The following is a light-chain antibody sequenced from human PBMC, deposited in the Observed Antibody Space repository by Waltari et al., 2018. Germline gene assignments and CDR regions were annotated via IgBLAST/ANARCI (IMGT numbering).Light chain of an antibody. J-gene: IGKJ3*01. CDR2: GAS. Sequence: EIVLTQSPGTLSLSPGERASLSCRASRSVSSTYLAWYQQKPGQAPRLLSYGASSRATGIPARCSGSGSGTDFTLTISSLEPEDFAVYYCQHRDHWPPDATFGPGTKVDI. CDR1: RSVSSTY. CDR3: QHRDHWPPDAT. V-gene: IGKV3D-20*02.